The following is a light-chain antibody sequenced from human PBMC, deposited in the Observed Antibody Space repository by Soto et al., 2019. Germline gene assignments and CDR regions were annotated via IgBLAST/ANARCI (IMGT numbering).Light chain of an antibody. V-gene: IGLV2-8*01. CDR1: SVDINY. CDR2: EVT. Sequence: QSALTQPPSASGSRGQSVTISCTGTSVDINYVSWFQQHPGKAPKLIISEVTKRPPGVPDRFSGSKSGNTASLTVSGLQDDDDADYYCSSYAGRDIWVFGVGTKLTVL. CDR3: SSYAGRDIWV. J-gene: IGLJ3*02.